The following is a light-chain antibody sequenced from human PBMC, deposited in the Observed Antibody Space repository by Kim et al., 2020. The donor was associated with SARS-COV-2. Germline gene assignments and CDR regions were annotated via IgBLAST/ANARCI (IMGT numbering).Light chain of an antibody. CDR2: DVS. CDR3: SSYTSSSYNYV. J-gene: IGLJ1*01. Sequence: QSVLTQPASVSGSPGQSITISCTGTSSDVGGYNYVSWYQQHPGKAPKLMIYDVSKRPSGVSNRFSGSKSGNTASLTISGLQAEDEADYYCSSYTSSSYNYVFGTGTKVTVL. CDR1: SSDVGGYNY. V-gene: IGLV2-14*01.